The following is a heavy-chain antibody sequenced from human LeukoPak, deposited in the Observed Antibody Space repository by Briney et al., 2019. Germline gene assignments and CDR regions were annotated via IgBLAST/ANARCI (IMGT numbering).Heavy chain of an antibody. CDR1: GFTFSDYY. CDR2: ISSSGSTI. V-gene: IGHV3-11*01. D-gene: IGHD3-22*01. J-gene: IGHJ5*02. CDR3: ARDTRETYYYDSSGYPNWFDP. Sequence: GGSLRLSCAASGFTFSDYYMSWIRQAPGKGLEWVSYISSSGSTIYYADSVKGRFTISRDNAKNSLYLQMNSLRAEDTAVYYCARDTRETYYYDSSGYPNWFDPWGQGTLVTVSS.